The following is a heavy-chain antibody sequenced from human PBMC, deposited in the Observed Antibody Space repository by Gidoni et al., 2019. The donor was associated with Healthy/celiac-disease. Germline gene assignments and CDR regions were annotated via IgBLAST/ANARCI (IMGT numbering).Heavy chain of an antibody. Sequence: QLQLQVSAPGLVKPSEALCLTCSVYDCSISSRSYYWGGIRQPPGKGLEWIGSIYYSGSTYDNPSLKSRGTISVDTSKNQFSMKLSSVTAADTAVDYCAREGSYSSGWYYFDYWGQGTLVTVSS. D-gene: IGHD6-19*01. V-gene: IGHV4-39*02. CDR1: DCSISSRSYY. J-gene: IGHJ4*02. CDR2: IYYSGST. CDR3: AREGSYSSGWYYFDY.